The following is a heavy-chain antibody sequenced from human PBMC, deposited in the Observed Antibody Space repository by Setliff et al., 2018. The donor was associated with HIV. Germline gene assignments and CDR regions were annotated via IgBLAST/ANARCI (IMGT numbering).Heavy chain of an antibody. J-gene: IGHJ4*02. V-gene: IGHV1-58*02. CDR2: IVVGSGNT. D-gene: IGHD5-12*01. Sequence: SVKVSCKASGFTFTSSAMQWVRQARGQRLEWIGWIVVGSGNTNYAQKFQERVTITRDMSTSTAYMELSSLRSEDTAVYYCAALDIVATRASYDFDYWGQGTLVTVSS. CDR3: AALDIVATRASYDFDY. CDR1: GFTFTSSA.